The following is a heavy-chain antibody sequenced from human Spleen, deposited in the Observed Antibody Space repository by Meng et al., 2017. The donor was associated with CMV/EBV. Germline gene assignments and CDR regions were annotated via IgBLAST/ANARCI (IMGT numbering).Heavy chain of an antibody. CDR3: VTYQYDSGWTEDS. V-gene: IGHV1-69*10. CDR2: IIPILGLS. D-gene: IGHD3-16*01. J-gene: IGHJ4*02. Sequence: SVKVSCKASGGTFGSNALSWVRQAPGQGLEWMGGIIPILGLSTYAQRFQGRVTITADKSTGTGYMEVPSLRFDDTAVYYCVTYQYDSGWTEDSWGQGTLVTVSS. CDR1: GGTFGSNA.